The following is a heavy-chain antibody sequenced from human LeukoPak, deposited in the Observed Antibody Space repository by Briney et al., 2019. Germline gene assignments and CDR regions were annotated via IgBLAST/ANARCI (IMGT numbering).Heavy chain of an antibody. Sequence: SETLSLTCTVSGGSISSYYWSWIRQPPGKGLEWIGYIYYSGSTNYNPSLKSRLTMSIDTSKNQSSLKLSSVTAADTAVYYCARWSGYALDWGRGTLVTVSS. J-gene: IGHJ4*02. CDR3: ARWSGYALD. CDR1: GGSISSYY. V-gene: IGHV4-59*01. CDR2: IYYSGST. D-gene: IGHD2-2*01.